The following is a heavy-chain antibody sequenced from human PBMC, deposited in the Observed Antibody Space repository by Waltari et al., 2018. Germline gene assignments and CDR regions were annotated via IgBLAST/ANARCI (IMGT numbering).Heavy chain of an antibody. CDR2: IYPGDSDT. D-gene: IGHD1-26*01. J-gene: IGHJ6*03. CDR3: ARAMHTFHSGSPSLTPYMDV. CDR1: GYSFTSYW. V-gene: IGHV5-51*01. Sequence: EVQLVQSGAEVKKPGESLKISCKGSGYSFTSYWIGWVRQMPGKGLEWMGIIYPGDSDTRYSPSFQGQVTISADKSISTAYLQWSSLKASDTAMYYCARAMHTFHSGSPSLTPYMDVWGKGTTVTVSS.